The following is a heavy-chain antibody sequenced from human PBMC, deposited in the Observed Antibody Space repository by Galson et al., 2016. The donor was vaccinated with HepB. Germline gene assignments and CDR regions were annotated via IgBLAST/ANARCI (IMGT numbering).Heavy chain of an antibody. D-gene: IGHD3-22*01. Sequence: GKTLEWIGYMYYSGSGNNNPSLRSRVTISLDRPKNQFSLIMRSVTAADTAVYYCARGDYDSRGFRFDNWGQGNLVIVSS. CDR3: ARGDYDSRGFRFDN. V-gene: IGHV4-59*12. J-gene: IGHJ4*02. CDR2: MYYSGSG.